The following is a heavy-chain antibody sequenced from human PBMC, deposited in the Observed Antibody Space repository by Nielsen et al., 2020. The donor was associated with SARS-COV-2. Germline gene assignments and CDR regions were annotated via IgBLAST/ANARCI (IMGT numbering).Heavy chain of an antibody. D-gene: IGHD3-3*01. Sequence: SETLSLTCTVSGGSISSSSYYWGWIRQPPGKGLEWIGSIYYSGSTYYNPSLKSRVTISVDTSKNQFSLKLSSVTAADTAVYYCARHGSHTIFGMVIIPSWFDPWGQGTLVTVSS. V-gene: IGHV4-39*01. CDR2: IYYSGST. CDR3: ARHGSHTIFGMVIIPSWFDP. J-gene: IGHJ5*02. CDR1: GGSISSSSYY.